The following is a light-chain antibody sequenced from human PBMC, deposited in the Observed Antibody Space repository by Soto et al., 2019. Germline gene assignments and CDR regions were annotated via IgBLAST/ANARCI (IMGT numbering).Light chain of an antibody. CDR1: QGISSY. CDR3: QQLNIYPSIT. Sequence: SQGISSYLAWYQQKPGKVPKLLIYAASTLQSGVPSRSSVSGSGTEFTLTISSLQPEDFATYYCQQLNIYPSITLGQGTRLEIK. V-gene: IGKV1-9*01. J-gene: IGKJ5*01. CDR2: AAS.